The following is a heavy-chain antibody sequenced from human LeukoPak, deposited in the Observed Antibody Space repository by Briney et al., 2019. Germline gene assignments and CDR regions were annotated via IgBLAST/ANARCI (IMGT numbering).Heavy chain of an antibody. D-gene: IGHD6-13*01. CDR2: IYIGGST. CDR1: GGSFSGYY. Sequence: PSETLSLTCAVYGGSFSGYYWSWVRQAPGKGLEWISVIYIGGSTYYADSVKGRFTISRDNSKNTLHLQMNSLRAEDTAVYYCARGGGGSSFEYWGQGTLVTVSS. J-gene: IGHJ4*02. V-gene: IGHV3-53*01. CDR3: ARGGGGSSFEY.